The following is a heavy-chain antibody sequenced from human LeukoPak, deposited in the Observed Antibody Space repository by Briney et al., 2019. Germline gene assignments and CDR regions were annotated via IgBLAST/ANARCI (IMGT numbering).Heavy chain of an antibody. CDR2: INSSGTV. J-gene: IGHJ5*02. D-gene: IGHD3-10*01. Sequence: SETLSLTCAVYGGSFSGYYWSWIRQPPGKGPEWIGEINSSGTVNYNPSLRNRVTISVDMSKKQFSLKLASVTAADTAMYYCARHYGSWGQGTLVTVSS. CDR1: GGSFSGYY. CDR3: ARHYGS. V-gene: IGHV4-34*01.